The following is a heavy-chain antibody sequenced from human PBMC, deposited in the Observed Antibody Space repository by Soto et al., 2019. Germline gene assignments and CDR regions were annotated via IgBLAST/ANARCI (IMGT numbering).Heavy chain of an antibody. CDR1: GFTFSSYS. CDR2: ISSSSSYI. J-gene: IGHJ5*02. CDR3: ARDNSFDYYDSSGYYNWFDP. V-gene: IGHV3-21*01. Sequence: VGSLRLSCAASGFTFSSYSMNWVRQAPGKGLEWVSSISSSSSYIYYADSVKGRFTISRDNAKNSLYLQMNSLRAEDTAVYYCARDNSFDYYDSSGYYNWFDPWGQGTLVTVSS. D-gene: IGHD3-22*01.